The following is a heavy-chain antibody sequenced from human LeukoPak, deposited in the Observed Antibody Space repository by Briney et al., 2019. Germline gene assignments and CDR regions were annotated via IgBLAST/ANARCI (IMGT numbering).Heavy chain of an antibody. CDR2: ISSSGSTI. D-gene: IGHD3-22*01. CDR1: GFTFRSYE. Sequence: PGGSLRLSCAASGFTFRSYEMNWVRQAPGKGLEWVSYISSSGSTIYYADSVKGRFTISRDNAKNSRHLQMNSLRAEDTAVYYCAREYYDSSGSPREDIWGQGTMVTVSS. V-gene: IGHV3-48*03. CDR3: AREYYDSSGSPREDI. J-gene: IGHJ3*02.